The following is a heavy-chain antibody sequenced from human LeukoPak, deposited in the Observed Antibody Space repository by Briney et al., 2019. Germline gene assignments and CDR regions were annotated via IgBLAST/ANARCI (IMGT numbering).Heavy chain of an antibody. Sequence: PGGSLRLSCEASGFTFDDYGMCWVRQSTGKGLEWVSAITNWNGGSTGYADSVRGRFTISRDNAKNSLYLQMNSLRAEDTALYYCARCSRSSTDCYSAFDIWGQGTMVTVSS. CDR1: GFTFDDYG. J-gene: IGHJ3*02. CDR2: ITNWNGGST. V-gene: IGHV3-20*04. CDR3: ARCSRSSTDCYSAFDI. D-gene: IGHD2-2*02.